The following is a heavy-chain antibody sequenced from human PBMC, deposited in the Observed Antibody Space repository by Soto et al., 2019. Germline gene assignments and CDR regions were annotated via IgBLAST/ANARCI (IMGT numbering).Heavy chain of an antibody. CDR3: ARVRAGCSRTSCFLED. D-gene: IGHD2-2*01. J-gene: IGHJ4*02. CDR2: THPTGNS. CDR1: GDSVSSNNW. Sequence: SETLSLTCPVSGDSVSSNNWGNWGRQSPGKGLDWIGETHPTGNSNYHPSLKSRVTISVDTSKNQFSLILASVTAADTAVYFCARVRAGCSRTSCFLEDWGRGTLVTVSS. V-gene: IGHV4-4*02.